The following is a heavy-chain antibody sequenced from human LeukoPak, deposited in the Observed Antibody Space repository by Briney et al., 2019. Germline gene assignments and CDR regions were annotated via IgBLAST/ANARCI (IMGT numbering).Heavy chain of an antibody. D-gene: IGHD2-2*01. CDR3: AKTPRVYCSSTSCYYFDY. J-gene: IGHJ4*02. CDR2: ISGSGGST. V-gene: IGHV3-23*01. Sequence: GGSLRLSCAASGFTFSSYAMSWVRQAPGKGLEWVSAISGSGGSTYYADSVKGRFTISRDNSKNTLYLQMNSLRAEDTAVYYCAKTPRVYCSSTSCYYFDYRGQGTLVTVSS. CDR1: GFTFSSYA.